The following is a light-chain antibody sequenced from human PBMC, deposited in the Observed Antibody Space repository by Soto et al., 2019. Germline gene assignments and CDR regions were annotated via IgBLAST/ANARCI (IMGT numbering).Light chain of an antibody. V-gene: IGLV1-44*01. CDR1: SSNIGSNT. Sequence: QSVLTQPPSASGTPGQRVAISCSGSSSNIGSNTVNWYQQFPETAPKLLIYSNNQRPSGGPDRFSGSKSGTSASLAISGLQSEDEADYYCAAWDDSLNGFYVFGTGTKLTVL. CDR2: SNN. CDR3: AAWDDSLNGFYV. J-gene: IGLJ1*01.